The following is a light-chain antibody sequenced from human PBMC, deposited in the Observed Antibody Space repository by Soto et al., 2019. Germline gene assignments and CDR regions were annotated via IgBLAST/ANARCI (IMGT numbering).Light chain of an antibody. CDR1: QSVGRN. CDR3: QQYNNWPYT. V-gene: IGKV3-15*01. Sequence: EIVMTQSPATLSVSPGERATLSCRASQSVGRNLAWYQQRPGQAPRPLIYGASTRAIGIPPRFSGSGSGTEFTLTISSLQSEDFAVYYCQQYNNWPYTFGRGTKLEIK. CDR2: GAS. J-gene: IGKJ2*01.